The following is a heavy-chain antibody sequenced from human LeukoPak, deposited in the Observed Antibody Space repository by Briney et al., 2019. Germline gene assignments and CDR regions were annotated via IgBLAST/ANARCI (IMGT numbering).Heavy chain of an antibody. V-gene: IGHV3-48*01. Sequence: PGGSLRLSCAASGFTFSTYSMNWVRQAPGKGLEWVSYIGDSGSTIYYADSVKGRFTISRDNAKNLLYLQMNSLRAEDTAVYYCARVRYQPRPYYYYMDVWGKGTTVTVSS. CDR2: IGDSGSTI. CDR1: GFTFSTYS. D-gene: IGHD2-2*01. CDR3: ARVRYQPRPYYYYMDV. J-gene: IGHJ6*03.